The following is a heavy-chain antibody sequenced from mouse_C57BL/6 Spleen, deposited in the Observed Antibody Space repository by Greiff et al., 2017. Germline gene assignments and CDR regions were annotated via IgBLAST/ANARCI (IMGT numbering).Heavy chain of an antibody. J-gene: IGHJ4*01. V-gene: IGHV7-1*01. Sequence: EVMLVESGGGLVQSGRSLRLSCATSGFTFSDFYMEWVRQAPGNGLEWIAASRNKANDYTTEYSASVKGRFIVSRDTSQSILYLQMNALRAEDTAIYYCAREGNWAYAMDYWGQGTSVTVSS. CDR2: SRNKANDYTT. D-gene: IGHD4-1*01. CDR1: GFTFSDFY. CDR3: AREGNWAYAMDY.